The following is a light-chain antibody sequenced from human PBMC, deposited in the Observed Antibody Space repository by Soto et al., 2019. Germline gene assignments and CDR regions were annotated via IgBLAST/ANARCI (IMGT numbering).Light chain of an antibody. CDR3: AAWDDSLSGLV. Sequence: QSVLTQPPSASGTPGQRVTISCSGGSSNIGGNTVNWYRQVPGTAPKLLIYSNNQRPSGVPDRFSGSKSGTSASLAISGLRSEDEADYYCAAWDDSLSGLVFGGGTKLTVL. J-gene: IGLJ2*01. CDR2: SNN. CDR1: SSNIGGNT. V-gene: IGLV1-44*01.